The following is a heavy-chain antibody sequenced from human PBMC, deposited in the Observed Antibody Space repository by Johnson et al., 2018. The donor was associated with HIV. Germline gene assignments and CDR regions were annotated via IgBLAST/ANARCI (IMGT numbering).Heavy chain of an antibody. CDR3: ARPRIAVLPGGAFDI. CDR1: GFTFSSHW. V-gene: IGHV3-74*02. D-gene: IGHD6-19*01. Sequence: VQLVESGGGVVQPGRSLRLSCVASGFTFSSHWIHWVRQAPGKGLVWVSRINGDGSSTNYANSVRGRFTISRDNSKNILYLQMNSLRVEDTAVYYCARPRIAVLPGGAFDIWGPGTKVTVSS. J-gene: IGHJ3*02. CDR2: INGDGSST.